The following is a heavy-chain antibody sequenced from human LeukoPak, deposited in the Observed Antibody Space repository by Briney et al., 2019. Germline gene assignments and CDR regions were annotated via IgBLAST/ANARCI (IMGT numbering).Heavy chain of an antibody. CDR3: AREGDLDFDY. J-gene: IGHJ4*02. Sequence: PGGSLRLSCAASGFTFDDYGMSWVRQAPEKGLEWVSGINWNGGSTGYADSVKGRFTISRDNAKNSLYLQMNSLRVEDTAVYYCAREGDLDFDYWGQGTLVTVSS. V-gene: IGHV3-20*04. D-gene: IGHD2-21*02. CDR1: GFTFDDYG. CDR2: INWNGGST.